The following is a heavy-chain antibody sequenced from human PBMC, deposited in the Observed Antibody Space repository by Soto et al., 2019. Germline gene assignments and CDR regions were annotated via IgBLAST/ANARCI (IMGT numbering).Heavy chain of an antibody. V-gene: IGHV1-18*01. CDR3: ARASPYYDSWSGYLEGFDY. Sequence: ASMKXSFNASCYTVTIYCIIGGRQAPGQGLGLMGWISAYNGNTNYAQKLQGRVTITTDTSTSTAYMELRSLRSDDTAVYYCARASPYYDSWSGYLEGFDYWGQGTLVTVSS. J-gene: IGHJ4*02. CDR1: CYTVTIYC. D-gene: IGHD3-3*01. CDR2: ISAYNGNT.